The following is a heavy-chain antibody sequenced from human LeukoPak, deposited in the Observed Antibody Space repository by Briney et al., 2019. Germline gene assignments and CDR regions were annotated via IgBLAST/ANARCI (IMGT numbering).Heavy chain of an antibody. CDR3: ARHRRGNMVRGVITEYYFDY. V-gene: IGHV4-4*07. Sequence: SETLSLTCTVSGGSISSYYWSWIRQPAGKGLEWIGRIYTSGSTNYNPSLKSRVTISVDTSKNQFSLKLSSVTAADTAVYYCARHRRGNMVRGVITEYYFDYWGQGTLVTVSS. D-gene: IGHD3-10*01. J-gene: IGHJ4*02. CDR2: IYTSGST. CDR1: GGSISSYY.